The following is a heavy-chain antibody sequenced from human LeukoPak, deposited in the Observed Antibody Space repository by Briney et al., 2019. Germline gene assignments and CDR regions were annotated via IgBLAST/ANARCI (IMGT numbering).Heavy chain of an antibody. D-gene: IGHD3-3*01. CDR3: ASFHDFWSGFSWFDP. CDR2: IYYSGST. V-gene: IGHV4-39*07. CDR1: GGSISGSSYY. Sequence: SETLSLTCTVSGGSISGSSYYWGWIRQPPGKGLEWIGSIYYSGSTYYNPSLKSRVTISVDTSKNQFSLKLSSVTAADTAVYYCASFHDFWSGFSWFDPWGQGTLVTVSS. J-gene: IGHJ5*02.